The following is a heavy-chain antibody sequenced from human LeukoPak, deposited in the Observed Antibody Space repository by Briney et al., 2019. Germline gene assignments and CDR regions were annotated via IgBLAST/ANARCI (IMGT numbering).Heavy chain of an antibody. CDR1: GYTFTGYY. CDR2: INPNSGGT. CDR3: ARDRRGWWELHLDFDY. Sequence: ASVKVSCKASGYTFTGYYMHWVRQAPGQGLEWMGWINPNSGGTNYAQKFQGRVTMTRDTSISTAYMELSRLRSDDTAVYYCARDRRGWWELHLDFDYWGQGTLVTVSS. V-gene: IGHV1-2*02. D-gene: IGHD1-26*01. J-gene: IGHJ4*02.